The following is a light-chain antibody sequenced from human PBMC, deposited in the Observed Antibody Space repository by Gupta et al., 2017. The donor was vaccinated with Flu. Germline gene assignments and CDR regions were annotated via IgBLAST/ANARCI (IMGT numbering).Light chain of an antibody. Sequence: QTVVPQAPSLTVSPGGTLTLTCASSTGPVTSGSYPNWFQQKPGQTPRPLIYNTNYKYSWTPARFSGSLLGGQAALTLSGAQPEDEADYYCLLFYCGGQGVFGGGTKVTVL. CDR3: LLFYCGGQGV. V-gene: IGLV7-43*01. CDR2: NTN. J-gene: IGLJ3*02. CDR1: TGPVTSGSY.